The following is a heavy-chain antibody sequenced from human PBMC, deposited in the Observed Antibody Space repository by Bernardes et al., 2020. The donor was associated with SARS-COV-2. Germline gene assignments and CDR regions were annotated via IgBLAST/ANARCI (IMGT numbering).Heavy chain of an antibody. CDR2: IKQDGSEK. CDR1: GFSFSNYW. Sequence: GGSLRLSCAASGFSFSNYWMTWVRQAPGKGLEWVANIKQDGSEKHYVDSVKGRFTISRDNAKNSLYLQMDSLRAEDTAVYYCTRLYYWGQGILVTVSS. CDR3: TRLYY. J-gene: IGHJ4*02. V-gene: IGHV3-7*03.